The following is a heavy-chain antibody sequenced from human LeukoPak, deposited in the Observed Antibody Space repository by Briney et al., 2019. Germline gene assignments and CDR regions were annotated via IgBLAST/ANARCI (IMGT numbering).Heavy chain of an antibody. CDR1: GGSISSY. Sequence: SETLCLTCTVSGGSISSYWSWFRQPAGKGLEWIGRIYTSGSTNYNPSLKSRVTMSVDTSKNQFSLKLSSVTAADTAVYYCARGGAIYDSSVIEALYFDFWGQGTLVTVTS. V-gene: IGHV4-4*07. CDR2: IYTSGST. J-gene: IGHJ4*02. D-gene: IGHD3-22*01. CDR3: ARGGAIYDSSVIEALYFDF.